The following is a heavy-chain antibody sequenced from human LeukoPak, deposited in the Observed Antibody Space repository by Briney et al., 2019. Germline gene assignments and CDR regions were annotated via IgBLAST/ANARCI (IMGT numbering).Heavy chain of an antibody. CDR2: MNPNSGNT. J-gene: IGHJ4*02. CDR3: ARDNWNDLSFDY. Sequence: ASVKVSCKASGYTFTSYDINWVRQATGQGLEWMGWMNPNSGNTGYAQKFQGRVTMTRDTSISTAYMELSNLRSDDTAIYYCARDNWNDLSFDYWGQGTLVTVSS. CDR1: GYTFTSYD. V-gene: IGHV1-8*01. D-gene: IGHD1-20*01.